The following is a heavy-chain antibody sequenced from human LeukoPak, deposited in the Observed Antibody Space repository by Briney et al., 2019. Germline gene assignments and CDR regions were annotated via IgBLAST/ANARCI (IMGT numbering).Heavy chain of an antibody. V-gene: IGHV3-7*01. Sequence: GGSLRLSCAASGFTFSRFWMTWVRQAPGKGLEWVANIKQDGSEKYYVDSVKDRFTISRDNAKNSLYLQMNSLRAEDTAVYYCAGSGWQVYLDYWGQGTLVTVSS. CDR2: IKQDGSEK. D-gene: IGHD6-19*01. J-gene: IGHJ4*02. CDR1: GFTFSRFW. CDR3: AGSGWQVYLDY.